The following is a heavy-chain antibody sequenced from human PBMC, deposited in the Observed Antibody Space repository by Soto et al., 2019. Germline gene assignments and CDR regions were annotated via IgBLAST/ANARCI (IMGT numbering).Heavy chain of an antibody. V-gene: IGHV4-59*08. D-gene: IGHD3-10*01. CDR3: ARFRGITMVRGVNNYYYGMDV. J-gene: IGHJ6*02. CDR2: IYYSGST. CDR1: GGSISSYY. Sequence: SETLSLTCTVSGGSISSYYWSWIRQPPGKGLEWIGYIYYSGSTNYNPSLKSRVTISVDTSKNQFSLKLSSVTAADTAVYYCARFRGITMVRGVNNYYYGMDVWGQGTTVT.